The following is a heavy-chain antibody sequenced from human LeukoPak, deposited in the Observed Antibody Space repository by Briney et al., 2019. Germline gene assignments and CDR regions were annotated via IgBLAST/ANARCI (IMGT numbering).Heavy chain of an antibody. J-gene: IGHJ6*03. CDR3: AKFPGDYYGSGSSYYYYYMDV. CDR2: ISGSGGST. V-gene: IGHV3-23*01. D-gene: IGHD3-10*01. Sequence: GGSLGLSCAASGFTFSSYGMSWVRQAPGKGLEWVSAISGSGGSTYYADSVKGRFTISRDNSKNTLYLQMNSLRAEDTAVYYCAKFPGDYYGSGSSYYYYYMDVWGKGTTVTVSS. CDR1: GFTFSSYG.